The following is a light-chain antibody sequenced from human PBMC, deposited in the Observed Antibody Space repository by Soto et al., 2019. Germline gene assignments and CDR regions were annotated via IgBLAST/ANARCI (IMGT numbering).Light chain of an antibody. Sequence: SYELTQPPSVSVAPGKKARITCGGDNIERKGVHWYQQKPGQAPVVVIFYDTDRPSGIPELFSGSNSGNTATLTISMAEAGDEADYYCEVWDSSSHHVVFGGGTKLTVL. CDR3: EVWDSSSHHVV. CDR1: NIERKG. V-gene: IGLV3-21*04. J-gene: IGLJ2*01. CDR2: YDT.